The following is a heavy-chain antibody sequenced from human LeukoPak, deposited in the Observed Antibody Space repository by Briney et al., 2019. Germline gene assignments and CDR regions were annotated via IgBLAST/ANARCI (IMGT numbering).Heavy chain of an antibody. D-gene: IGHD4-17*01. CDR3: ARTSVNSLWDDAFDI. J-gene: IGHJ3*02. V-gene: IGHV3-7*05. Sequence: PGRSLRLSCEASEFIFSKYWMSWVRPAPGKGLEWVARINQDGSEKYSVDSVKGRFTISRDNAKNSLYLQMTTLRAEDTAVYYCARTSVNSLWDDAFDIWGQGTMVTVSS. CDR1: EFIFSKYW. CDR2: INQDGSEK.